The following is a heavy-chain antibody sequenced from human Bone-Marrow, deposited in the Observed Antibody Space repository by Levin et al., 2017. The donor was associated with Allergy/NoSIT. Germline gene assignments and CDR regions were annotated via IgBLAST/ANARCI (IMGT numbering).Heavy chain of an antibody. CDR3: ARGRYSAFDY. J-gene: IGHJ4*02. CDR1: GDSLSTTYVA. V-gene: IGHV6-1*01. CDR2: TYYRSQWRN. D-gene: IGHD5-18*01. Sequence: LSQTLSLTCAISGDSLSTTYVAWNWIRQSPSGGLEWLGRTYYRSQWRNEYAPSVNSRITINPDTSKNQFSLQLTYVTPEDTAVYYCARGRYSAFDYWGQGILVTVSS.